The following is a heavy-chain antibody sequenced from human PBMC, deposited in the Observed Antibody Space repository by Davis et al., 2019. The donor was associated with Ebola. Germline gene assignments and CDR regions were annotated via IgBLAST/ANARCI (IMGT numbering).Heavy chain of an antibody. CDR3: ARDSDYGDYHWYCDL. Sequence: PGGSLRLSCAASGFTFSSYGMHWVRQAPGKGLEWVAVIWYDGSNKYYADSVKGRFTISRDNSKNTLYLQMNSLRAEDTAVYYCARDSDYGDYHWYCDLWGRGTLVTVSS. CDR1: GFTFSSYG. V-gene: IGHV3-33*01. D-gene: IGHD4-17*01. CDR2: IWYDGSNK. J-gene: IGHJ2*01.